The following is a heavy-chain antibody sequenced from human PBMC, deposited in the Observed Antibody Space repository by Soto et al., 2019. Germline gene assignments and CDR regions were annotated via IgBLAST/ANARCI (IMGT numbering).Heavy chain of an antibody. CDR1: GGSISSDSYY. J-gene: IGHJ5*02. CDR3: ARGYYDTTGYSLDP. Sequence: SETLSLTCTVSGGSISSDSYYWGWIRQSPEKGLEWIANISYSGSTYYNPTLNSRLIIFVDTSKSQISLSLSSVTAADTAVYYCARGYYDTTGYSLDPWGQGTLVTVSS. V-gene: IGHV4-39*07. D-gene: IGHD3-22*01. CDR2: ISYSGST.